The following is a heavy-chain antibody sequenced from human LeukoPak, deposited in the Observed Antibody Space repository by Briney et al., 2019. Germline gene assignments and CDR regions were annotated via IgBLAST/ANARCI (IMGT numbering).Heavy chain of an antibody. CDR2: FYYTGST. J-gene: IGHJ4*02. CDR3: ASGQFLVSNDY. V-gene: IGHV4-61*01. CDR1: GGSVSGGSYY. D-gene: IGHD5/OR15-5a*01. Sequence: SETLSLTCTVSGGSVSGGSYYWSWIRQPPGKGLEWIGYFYYTGSTNYNPSLKSRVTISVDTSKNQFSLRLSSVTAADTAVYYCASGQFLVSNDYWGQGTLVAVSS.